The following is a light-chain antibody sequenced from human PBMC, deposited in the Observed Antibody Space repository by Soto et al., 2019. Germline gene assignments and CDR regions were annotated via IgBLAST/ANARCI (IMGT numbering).Light chain of an antibody. CDR3: QQYHNWPPIT. J-gene: IGKJ5*01. Sequence: EIVMTQSPATLSVSPGESATLSCRASQRISRNLAWYQQKPGQAPRLLIYGASNRATGIPDRFSGSGSGSDFSLTISRLEPEDSAVYYCQQYHNWPPITFGQGTRLEIK. CDR2: GAS. V-gene: IGKV3D-15*01. CDR1: QRISRN.